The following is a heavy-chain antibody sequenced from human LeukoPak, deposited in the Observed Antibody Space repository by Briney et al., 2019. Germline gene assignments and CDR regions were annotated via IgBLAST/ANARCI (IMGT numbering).Heavy chain of an antibody. CDR1: GGSISSYY. Sequence: SETLSLTCTVSGGSISSYYWSWIRQPPGKGLEWIGYIYYSGGTNYNPSLKSRVTISVDTPKDQFSLKLSSVTAADTAVYYCARGAVEMATDFDYWRQGTLVTVSS. CDR2: IYYSGGT. J-gene: IGHJ4*02. D-gene: IGHD5-24*01. CDR3: ARGAVEMATDFDY. V-gene: IGHV4-59*01.